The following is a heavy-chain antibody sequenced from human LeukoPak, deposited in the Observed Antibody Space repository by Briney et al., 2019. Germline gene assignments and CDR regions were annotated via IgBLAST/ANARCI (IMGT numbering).Heavy chain of an antibody. CDR2: INHSGST. Sequence: SETLSLTCAVYGGSFSGYYWSWIRQPPGKGLEWIGEINHSGSTNYNPSLKSRVTISVDTSKNQFSLKLSSVTAAGTAVYYCARLTPYFDYWGQGTLVTVSS. V-gene: IGHV4-34*01. J-gene: IGHJ4*02. CDR1: GGSFSGYY. CDR3: ARLTPYFDY.